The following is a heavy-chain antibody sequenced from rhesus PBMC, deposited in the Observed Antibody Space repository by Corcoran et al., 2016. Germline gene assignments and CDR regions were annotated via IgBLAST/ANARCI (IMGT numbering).Heavy chain of an antibody. J-gene: IGHJ4*01. CDR1: GYSISSGNG. Sequence: QLQLQESGPGLVKPSETLSLTCAVSGYSISSGNGWSWIRQPPWKGLEWIGYIAYRGSTSYNPSLKSRVTNSKDASKNSFSLKLSSVTAADTAVYYCARRTGYSTPFHYWGQGVLVTVSS. D-gene: IGHD3-3*01. CDR3: ARRTGYSTPFHY. V-gene: IGHV4-122*02. CDR2: IAYRGST.